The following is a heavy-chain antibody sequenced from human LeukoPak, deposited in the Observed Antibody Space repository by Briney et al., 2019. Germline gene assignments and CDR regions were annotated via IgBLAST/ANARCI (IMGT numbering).Heavy chain of an antibody. Sequence: PSQTLSLTCTVSGASLSSGSYYWSWIRQPAWKGLEWIGRIYPSGSTDYNPSLKSRVTISIDTSKNQFSLKQSSVTAADTAVYYCARDGKRDTYGHPFDYWGQGTLVTVSS. CDR1: GASLSSGSYY. CDR3: ARDGKRDTYGHPFDY. CDR2: IYPSGST. D-gene: IGHD5-18*01. V-gene: IGHV4-61*02. J-gene: IGHJ4*02.